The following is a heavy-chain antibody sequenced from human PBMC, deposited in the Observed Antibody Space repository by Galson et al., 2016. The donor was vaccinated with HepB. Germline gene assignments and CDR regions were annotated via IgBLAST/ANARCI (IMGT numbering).Heavy chain of an antibody. CDR1: GFTFNTYR. CDR3: AKETNEADGYFDY. V-gene: IGHV3-21*01. CDR2: ITTSSSYI. D-gene: IGHD1-1*01. J-gene: IGHJ4*02. Sequence: SLRLSCAASGFTFNTYRMNWVRQAPGRGLEWVSCITTSSSYIYYADSVKGRFTISRDNAKNSLYLQMNSLRAEDTAVYYCAKETNEADGYFDYWGQGTLVTVSS.